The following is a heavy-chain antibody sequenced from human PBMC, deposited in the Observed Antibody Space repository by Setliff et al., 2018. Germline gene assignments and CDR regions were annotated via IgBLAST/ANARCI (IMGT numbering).Heavy chain of an antibody. D-gene: IGHD2-8*01. CDR3: AKVKKPLIRGSGFDY. Sequence: GGSLRLSCAASGFTFSSLWMSWVRQSPGKGLEWVANINQAGSAEFYADSVKGRFTISRDNSENTLFLQMTSLRPEDTGIYYCAKVKKPLIRGSGFDYWGRGTLVTVSS. CDR2: INQAGSAE. V-gene: IGHV3-7*01. J-gene: IGHJ4*02. CDR1: GFTFSSLW.